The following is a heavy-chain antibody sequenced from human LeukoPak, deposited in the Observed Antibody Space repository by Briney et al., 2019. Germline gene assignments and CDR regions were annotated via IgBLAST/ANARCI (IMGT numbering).Heavy chain of an antibody. J-gene: IGHJ6*02. CDR1: GFTFSSYS. V-gene: IGHV3-21*01. D-gene: IGHD3-16*01. CDR3: ARDWGYYYYYGMDV. Sequence: PGGSLRLSRAASGFTFSSYSMNWVRQAPVKGLEWVSSISSSSSYIYYADSVKGRFTISRDNAKNSLYLQMNSLRAEDTAVYYCARDWGYYYYYGMDVWGQGTTVTVSS. CDR2: ISSSSSYI.